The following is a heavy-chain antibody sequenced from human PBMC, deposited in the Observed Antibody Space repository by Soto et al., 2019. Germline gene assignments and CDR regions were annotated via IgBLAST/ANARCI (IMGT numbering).Heavy chain of an antibody. CDR2: IIPILGIA. J-gene: IGHJ6*02. D-gene: IGHD2-15*01. CDR3: ARVIVGVNYYGMDV. CDR1: GGTFSSYT. V-gene: IGHV1-69*02. Sequence: SVKVSCKASGGTFSSYTISWVRQAPGQGLEWMGRIIPILGIANYAQKFQGRVTITADESTSTAYMELSSLRSEDTAVYYCARVIVGVNYYGMDVWGQGTTVTVSS.